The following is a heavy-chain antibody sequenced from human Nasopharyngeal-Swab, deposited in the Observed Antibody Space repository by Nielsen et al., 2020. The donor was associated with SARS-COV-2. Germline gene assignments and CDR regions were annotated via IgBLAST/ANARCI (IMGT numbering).Heavy chain of an antibody. CDR1: GGSISSYY. V-gene: IGHV4-59*01. J-gene: IGHJ6*02. CDR2: IYYSGST. CDR3: AREVTNYGMDV. D-gene: IGHD4-17*01. Sequence: LETLSLTCTVSGGSISSYYWSWIRQPPGKGLEWIGYIYYSGSTNYNPSLKSRVTISVDTSKNQSSLKLSSVTAADTAVYYCAREVTNYGMDVWGQGTTVTVSS.